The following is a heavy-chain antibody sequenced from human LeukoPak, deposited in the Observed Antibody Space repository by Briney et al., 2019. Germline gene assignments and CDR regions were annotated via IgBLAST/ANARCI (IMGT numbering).Heavy chain of an antibody. V-gene: IGHV3-30*18. D-gene: IGHD2-8*02. CDR1: GFTFSSYG. CDR3: AKTGGAPGPRDYYYGMDV. Sequence: GGSLRLSCAASGFTFSSYGMHWVRQAPGKGLEWVAVISYDGSNKYYADSVKGRFTISRDNSKNTLYLQMNSLRAEDTAVYYCAKTGGAPGPRDYYYGMDVWGQGTTVTVSS. CDR2: ISYDGSNK. J-gene: IGHJ6*02.